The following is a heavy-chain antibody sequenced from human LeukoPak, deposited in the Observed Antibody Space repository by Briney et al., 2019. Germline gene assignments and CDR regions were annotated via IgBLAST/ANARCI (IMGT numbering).Heavy chain of an antibody. Sequence: PGRSLRLSCAASGFTFSSYGMHWVRQAPGKGLEWVAVISYDESNKYYADSVKGRFTISRDNSKNTLYLQMNSLRAEDTAVYYCAKEGHYYYYIDVWGKGTTVTVSS. V-gene: IGHV3-30*18. CDR3: AKEGHYYYYIDV. CDR2: ISYDESNK. J-gene: IGHJ6*03. CDR1: GFTFSSYG.